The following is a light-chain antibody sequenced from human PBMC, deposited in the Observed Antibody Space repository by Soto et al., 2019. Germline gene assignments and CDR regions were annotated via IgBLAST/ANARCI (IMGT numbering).Light chain of an antibody. CDR1: QTISSW. CDR2: DAS. V-gene: IGKV1-5*01. Sequence: DIQMTQSPSTLSGSVGDRVTITCRASQTISSWLAWYQQKPGKAPKLLIYDASSLESGVPSRFSGSGSGTEFTLTTSSLQPDDFATYYCQHYNSYSEAFGQGTKVDIK. CDR3: QHYNSYSEA. J-gene: IGKJ1*01.